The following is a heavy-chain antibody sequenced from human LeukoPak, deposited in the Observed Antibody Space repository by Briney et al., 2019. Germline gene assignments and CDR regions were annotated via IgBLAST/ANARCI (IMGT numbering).Heavy chain of an antibody. CDR2: VNHSGST. J-gene: IGHJ4*02. CDR1: GGSFSGYY. V-gene: IGHV4-34*01. CDR3: ARVTGYMIEDYFDY. Sequence: PSETLSLTCAVYGGSFSGYYWSWIRQPPGKGLEWIGEVNHSGSTNYNPSLKSRVTISVDTSKNQFSLKLSSVTAADTAVYYCARVTGYMIEDYFDYWGQGTLVTVSS. D-gene: IGHD3-22*01.